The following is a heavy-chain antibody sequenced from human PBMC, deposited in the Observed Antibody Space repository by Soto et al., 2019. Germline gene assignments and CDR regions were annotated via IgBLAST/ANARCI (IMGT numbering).Heavy chain of an antibody. CDR2: MNPNSGNT. V-gene: IGHV1-8*01. Sequence: XSVKVSYHASGYTFTSYDIDLVRQATGQGLEWMGWMNPNSGNTGYAQKFQGRVTMTRNTSISTAYMELSSLRSEDTAVYYCARGSDRDWLLLKWFDSWGQGTLVTVSS. CDR1: GYTFTSYD. J-gene: IGHJ5*01. D-gene: IGHD3-9*01. CDR3: ARGSDRDWLLLKWFDS.